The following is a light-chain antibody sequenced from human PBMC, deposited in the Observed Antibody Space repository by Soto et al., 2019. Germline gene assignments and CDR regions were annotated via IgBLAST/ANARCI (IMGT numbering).Light chain of an antibody. J-gene: IGKJ1*01. V-gene: IGKV1-17*01. CDR3: QQHDSFSVT. CDR2: DVS. Sequence: DIHMTQSPSSLSASVGDRVIITCRASQGIRNDLGWFQQKPGKAPKRLIYDVSALKRGVPPRFSGSGSGTEFTLTISSLQPEDFATYYCQQHDSFSVTFGQGTKVDIK. CDR1: QGIRND.